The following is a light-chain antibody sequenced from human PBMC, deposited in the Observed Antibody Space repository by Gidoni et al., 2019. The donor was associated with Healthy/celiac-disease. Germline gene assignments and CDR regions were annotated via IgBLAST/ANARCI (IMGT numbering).Light chain of an antibody. J-gene: IGKJ1*01. V-gene: IGKV1-13*02. CDR2: DAS. CDR1: QGISSA. CDR3: QQFNTYPWT. Sequence: HWTHPPSSLSASVGDRVTITCRASQGISSALAWYQQKPGRAPNLLIYDASTLESGVPSRFSGSGSGTDFTLTISSLKPEDFATYYCQQFNTYPWTFGQGTKVEIK.